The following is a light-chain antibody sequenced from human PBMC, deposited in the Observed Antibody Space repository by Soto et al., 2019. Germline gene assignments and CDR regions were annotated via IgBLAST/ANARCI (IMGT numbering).Light chain of an antibody. CDR3: CSFAGIIFV. Sequence: QSALTQPRSVSGSPGQSVTVSCTGTSSDVGGYNYVTWYQQHPGKAPKLMISDVNKRPSGVPDRFSGSKSGNTASLTISGLQAEDEADYYCCSFAGIIFVFGTGTKVTVL. CDR1: SSDVGGYNY. V-gene: IGLV2-11*01. J-gene: IGLJ1*01. CDR2: DVN.